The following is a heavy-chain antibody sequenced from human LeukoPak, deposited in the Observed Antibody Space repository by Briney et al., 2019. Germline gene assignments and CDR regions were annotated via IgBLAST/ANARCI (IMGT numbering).Heavy chain of an antibody. CDR2: IIPIFGTA. CDR3: ARGPHGYSGYDALDY. J-gene: IGHJ4*02. Sequence: ASVKVSCKASGGTFSSYAISWVRQAPGRGLEWMGGIIPIFGTANYAQKFQGRVTITADEFTSTAYMELSSLRSEDTAVYYCARGPHGYSGYDALDYWGQGTLVTVSS. D-gene: IGHD5-12*01. CDR1: GGTFSSYA. V-gene: IGHV1-69*01.